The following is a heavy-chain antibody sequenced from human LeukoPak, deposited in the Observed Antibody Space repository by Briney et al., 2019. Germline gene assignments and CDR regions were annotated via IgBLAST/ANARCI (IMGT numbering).Heavy chain of an antibody. J-gene: IGHJ4*02. CDR1: GFTFSSYA. V-gene: IGHV3-23*01. CDR3: AKHPYTAVAGCFDY. D-gene: IGHD6-13*01. CDR2: ISGSVGST. Sequence: GGSLRLSCAASGFTFSSYAMSCVRQSPGKGLEWVSAISGSVGSTYYADSVKGRFTISRDNSKNTLYLQMNSMRAEDTPQYCCAKHPYTAVAGCFDYWGPRNLVTVSS.